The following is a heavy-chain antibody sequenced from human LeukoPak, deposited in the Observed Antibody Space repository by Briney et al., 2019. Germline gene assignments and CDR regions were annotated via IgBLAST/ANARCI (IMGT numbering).Heavy chain of an antibody. CDR3: ARCGRAARPTENWFDP. J-gene: IGHJ5*02. V-gene: IGHV1-18*01. CDR2: ISAYNGNT. D-gene: IGHD6-6*01. CDR1: GYTFTSYG. Sequence: VASVKVSRKASGYTFTSYGISWVRQAPGQGLEWMGWISAYNGNTNYAQELQGRVTMTTDTSTSTAYMELRSLRSDDTAVYYCARCGRAARPTENWFDPWGQGTLVTVSS.